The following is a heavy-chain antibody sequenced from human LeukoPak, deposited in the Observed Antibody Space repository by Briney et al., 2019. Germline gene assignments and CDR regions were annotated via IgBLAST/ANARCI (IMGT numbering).Heavy chain of an antibody. CDR2: INPNSGGT. Sequence: ASVKVSCKASGYTFTGYYMHWVRQAPGQGLEWMGWINPNSGGTNYAQKFQGRATMTRDTSISTAYMELSRLRSDDTAVYYCARSYYYDSSGYYCYWGQGTLVTVSS. V-gene: IGHV1-2*02. J-gene: IGHJ4*02. CDR1: GYTFTGYY. CDR3: ARSYYYDSSGYYCY. D-gene: IGHD3-22*01.